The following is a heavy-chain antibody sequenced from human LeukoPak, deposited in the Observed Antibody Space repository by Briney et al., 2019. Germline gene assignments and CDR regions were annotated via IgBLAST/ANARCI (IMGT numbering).Heavy chain of an antibody. CDR2: IYTSGST. Sequence: SETLSLTCTVSGGSISSYYWSWIRQPAGKGLEWIGRIYTSGSTNYNPSLKSRVTMSVDTPKNQFSLKLSSVTAADTAVYYCARGSNSRLGRDAFDIWGQGTMVTVSS. CDR3: ARGSNSRLGRDAFDI. V-gene: IGHV4-4*07. CDR1: GGSISSYY. J-gene: IGHJ3*02. D-gene: IGHD7-27*01.